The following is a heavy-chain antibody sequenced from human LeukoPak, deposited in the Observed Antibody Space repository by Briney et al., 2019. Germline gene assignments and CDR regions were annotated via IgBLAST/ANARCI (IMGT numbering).Heavy chain of an antibody. D-gene: IGHD6-19*01. CDR1: GFTFSSYG. Sequence: SGGSLRLSCAASGFTFSSYGMPWVRQAPGKGLEWVAVISYDGSNKYYADSVKGRFTISRDKSKNTLYLQMNSLRAEDTAVYYCAKDLGIAVAVNTDYWGQGTLVTVSS. CDR3: AKDLGIAVAVNTDY. V-gene: IGHV3-30*18. J-gene: IGHJ4*02. CDR2: ISYDGSNK.